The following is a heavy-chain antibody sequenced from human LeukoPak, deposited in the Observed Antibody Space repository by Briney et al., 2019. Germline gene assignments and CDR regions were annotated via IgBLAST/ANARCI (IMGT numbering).Heavy chain of an antibody. V-gene: IGHV3-48*01. CDR1: GFTFSAYH. CDR3: ARWAPYYDSSGYYYYYGMDV. D-gene: IGHD3-22*01. Sequence: GGSLRPSCAASGFTFSAYHINWVRQAPGKGLEWISYISTTGTTIHYADSVKGRFAISRDNAKNSLYLQMNSLRAEDTAVYYCARWAPYYDSSGYYYYYGMDVWGQGTTVTVSS. CDR2: ISTTGTTI. J-gene: IGHJ6*02.